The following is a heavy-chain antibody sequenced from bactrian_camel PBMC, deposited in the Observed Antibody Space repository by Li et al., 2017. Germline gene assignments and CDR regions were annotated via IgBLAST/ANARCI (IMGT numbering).Heavy chain of an antibody. V-gene: IGHV3S1*01. CDR2: IDSGGGS. CDR1: GFTFSTTS. D-gene: IGHD5*01. Sequence: HVQLVESGGGLVQPGGSLRLSCAASGFTFSTTSMFWVRQAPGKGLEYVTAIDSGGGSYYPDSVKGRFTISRDNAKNSVYLQMNSLKSDDTAMYYCAADPADDGWGGAWCLTGLTHDNKVWGQGTQVTVS. J-gene: IGHJ4*01. CDR3: AADPADDGWGGAWCLTGLTHDNKV.